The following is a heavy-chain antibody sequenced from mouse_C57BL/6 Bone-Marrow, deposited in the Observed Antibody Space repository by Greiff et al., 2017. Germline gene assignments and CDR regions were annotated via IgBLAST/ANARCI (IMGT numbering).Heavy chain of an antibody. CDR3: TRSFDGYYTWFAY. CDR2: IYPGNSDT. CDR1: GYTFTSYW. Sequence: VQLQQSGTVLARPGASVKMSCKTSGYTFTSYWMHWVKQRPGPGLEWIGAIYPGNSDTSYNQKFKGKAKLTAVTSASTAYMELSSLTNEDSAVYYCTRSFDGYYTWFAYWGQGTLVTVSA. V-gene: IGHV1-5*01. J-gene: IGHJ3*01. D-gene: IGHD2-3*01.